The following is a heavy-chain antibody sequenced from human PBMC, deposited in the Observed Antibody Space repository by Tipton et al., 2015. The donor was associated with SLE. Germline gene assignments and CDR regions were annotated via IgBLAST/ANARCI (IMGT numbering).Heavy chain of an antibody. J-gene: IGHJ4*02. CDR1: GGSISSGDYH. D-gene: IGHD3-3*01. V-gene: IGHV4-61*08. CDR2: IYYSGHT. CDR3: ARERSDFWRGYYYYFDY. Sequence: TLSLTCTVSGGSISSGDYHWSWIRQSPGKGLEWIGYIYYSGHTDYNPSLKSRVTLSVDTSKSQFSLNLSSVTAADTAVYYCARERSDFWRGYYYYFDYWGQGTLVTVSS.